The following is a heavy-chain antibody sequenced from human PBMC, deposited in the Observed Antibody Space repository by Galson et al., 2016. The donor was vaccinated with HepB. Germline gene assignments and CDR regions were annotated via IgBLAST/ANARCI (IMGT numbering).Heavy chain of an antibody. Sequence: SLRLSCAASGFTFSHAWMSWVRQAPGKGLEWVAVISYDGSNKYYADSVKGRFTISRDNSKNTLYLQMNSLRAEDTAVYYCAKSGRYYGVDHFDYWGQGTLVTVSS. V-gene: IGHV3-30*18. CDR3: AKSGRYYGVDHFDY. D-gene: IGHD4-17*01. CDR2: ISYDGSNK. J-gene: IGHJ4*02. CDR1: GFTFSHAW.